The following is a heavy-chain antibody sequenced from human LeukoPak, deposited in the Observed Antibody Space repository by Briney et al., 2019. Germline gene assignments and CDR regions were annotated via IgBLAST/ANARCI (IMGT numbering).Heavy chain of an antibody. CDR2: IYYSGST. V-gene: IGHV4-59*12. CDR3: ARTQDNYYDSSGYYY. D-gene: IGHD3-22*01. CDR1: GGSISSYY. J-gene: IGHJ4*02. Sequence: SETLSLTCTVSGGSISSYYWSWIRQPPGKGLEWIGYIYYSGSTNYNPSLKSRVTISVDTSKNQFSLKLSSVTAADTAVYYCARTQDNYYDSSGYYYWGQGTLVTVSS.